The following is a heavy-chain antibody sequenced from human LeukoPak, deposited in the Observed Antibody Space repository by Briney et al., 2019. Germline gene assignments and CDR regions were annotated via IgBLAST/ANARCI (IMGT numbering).Heavy chain of an antibody. CDR1: GGSISSGGYY. Sequence: SETLSLTCTVSGGSISSGGYYWSWIRQHPGKGLEWIGYIYYSGSTNYNPSLKSRVTISVNSSKNQFSLSLSSVTAADTAVYYCARQTRYNYGPAFDFWGQGALVTVSS. D-gene: IGHD5-18*01. V-gene: IGHV4-61*08. CDR3: ARQTRYNYGPAFDF. J-gene: IGHJ4*02. CDR2: IYYSGST.